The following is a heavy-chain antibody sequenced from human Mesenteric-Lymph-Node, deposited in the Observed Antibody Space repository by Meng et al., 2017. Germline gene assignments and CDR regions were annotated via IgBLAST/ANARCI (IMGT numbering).Heavy chain of an antibody. J-gene: IGHJ4*02. Sequence: SETLSLTCTVSGGSISSGSFYWSWIRQYPGKGLEWIGYISYSGSTYYNPSLKSRLTISFDTSKNQFSLRLSSVTAADTAVYYCANSSGATYTEYWGQGTLVTVSS. CDR3: ANSSGATYTEY. CDR1: GGSISSGSFY. CDR2: ISYSGST. V-gene: IGHV4-31*03. D-gene: IGHD1-26*01.